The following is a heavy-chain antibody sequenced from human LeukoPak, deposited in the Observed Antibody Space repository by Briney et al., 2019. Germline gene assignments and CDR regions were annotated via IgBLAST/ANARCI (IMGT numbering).Heavy chain of an antibody. J-gene: IGHJ6*02. V-gene: IGHV1-24*01. D-gene: IGHD3-16*01. CDR1: GYTLTELS. CDR2: FDPEDGGT. Sequence: ASVKVSCKVSGYTLTELSMHWVRQAPGKGLEWMGGFDPEDGGTIYAQKFQGRVTMTEDTSTDTAYMELSSLRSEDTAVYYCATGQEGGSYYYYGMDVWGQGTTVTVSS. CDR3: ATGQEGGSYYYYGMDV.